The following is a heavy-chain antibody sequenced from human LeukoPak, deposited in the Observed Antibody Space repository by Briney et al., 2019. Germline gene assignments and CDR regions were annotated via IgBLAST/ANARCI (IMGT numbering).Heavy chain of an antibody. CDR2: IGGGGGDK. J-gene: IGHJ4*02. V-gene: IGHV3-11*01. CDR3: ATDIRAVGDSRYFDY. CDR1: GFTFSDYY. D-gene: IGHD3-9*01. Sequence: GGSLRLSCTASGFTFSDYYMSWIRQSPGKGLEWLSHIGGGGGDKNYADSVKSRFTISRDNARNSLYLQMNSLTIEDTAIYYCATDIRAVGDSRYFDYWGQGTLVTVSS.